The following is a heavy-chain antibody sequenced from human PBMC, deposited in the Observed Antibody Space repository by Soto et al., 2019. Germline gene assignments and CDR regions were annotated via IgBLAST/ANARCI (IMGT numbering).Heavy chain of an antibody. CDR3: AKEGSDYDILTGSGYYGMDV. Sequence: QVQLVESGGGVVQPGRSLRLSCAASGFTFSSYGMHWVRQAPGKGLEWVAVISYDGSNKYYADSVKGRFTISRDNSKNTLYLQMNILRAEDTAVYYCAKEGSDYDILTGSGYYGMDVWGQGTTVTVSS. CDR2: ISYDGSNK. CDR1: GFTFSSYG. D-gene: IGHD3-9*01. J-gene: IGHJ6*02. V-gene: IGHV3-30*18.